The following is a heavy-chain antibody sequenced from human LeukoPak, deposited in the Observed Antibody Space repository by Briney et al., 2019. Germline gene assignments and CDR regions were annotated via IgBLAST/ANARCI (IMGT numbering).Heavy chain of an antibody. CDR3: ASLPRYFDWLLYGGWGNYYYYYMDV. CDR2: IYYSGST. D-gene: IGHD3-9*01. J-gene: IGHJ6*03. Sequence: PSETLSLTCTVSGGSISSSSYYWGWIRQPPGKGLEWIGSIYYSGSTYYNPSLKSRVTISVDTSKNQFSLKLSSVTAADTAVYYCASLPRYFDWLLYGGWGNYYYYYMDVWGKGTTVTISS. CDR1: GGSISSSSYY. V-gene: IGHV4-39*01.